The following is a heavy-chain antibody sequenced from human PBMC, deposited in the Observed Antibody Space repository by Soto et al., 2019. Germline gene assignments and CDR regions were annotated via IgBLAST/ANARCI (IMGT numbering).Heavy chain of an antibody. Sequence: QVQLVQSGAEVKKPGASVKVSCKASGYTFTNYYIHWVRQAPGQGLEWMGWIDGDSGDTKDAQKFQGWVTMTRDTSINAAYTELSRLTSDDTAVYSCARTPNNGRAGVYGMGVWGQGTTVSVSS. D-gene: IGHD2-8*01. CDR1: GYTFTNYY. CDR3: ARTPNNGRAGVYGMGV. CDR2: IDGDSGDT. J-gene: IGHJ6*02. V-gene: IGHV1-2*04.